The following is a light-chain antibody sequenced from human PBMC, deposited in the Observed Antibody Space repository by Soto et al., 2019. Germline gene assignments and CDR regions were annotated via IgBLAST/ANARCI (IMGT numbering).Light chain of an antibody. CDR1: SANIGAAYN. CDR2: GNN. CDR3: QSYDSSLSGYV. Sequence: QSMLTQPPSVSVAPGRMVTISCTGSSANIGAAYNVDWYQQLPGTAPKLLIYGNNNRPSGVPARFSGSKSGTSASLAIAGIQAEDEGDYYCQSYDSSLSGYVFGTGTKVTV. J-gene: IGLJ1*01. V-gene: IGLV1-40*01.